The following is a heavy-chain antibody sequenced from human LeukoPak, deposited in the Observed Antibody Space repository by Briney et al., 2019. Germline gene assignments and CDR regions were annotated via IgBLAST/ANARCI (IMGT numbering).Heavy chain of an antibody. Sequence: GGSLRLSCAASGFTFSSYAMSWVRQAPGKGLEWVSAISGSGGSTYYVDSVKGRFTISRDNSKNTLYLQMNSLRAEDTAVYYCAKDPSGGSSYLGACYFDYWGQGTLVTVSS. CDR2: ISGSGGST. V-gene: IGHV3-23*01. J-gene: IGHJ4*02. CDR3: AKDPSGGSSYLGACYFDY. D-gene: IGHD2-15*01. CDR1: GFTFSSYA.